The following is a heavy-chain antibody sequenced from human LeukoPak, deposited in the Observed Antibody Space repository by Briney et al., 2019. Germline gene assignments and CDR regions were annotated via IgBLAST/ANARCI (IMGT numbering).Heavy chain of an antibody. V-gene: IGHV3-30*18. D-gene: IGHD6-13*01. Sequence: PGGSLTLSCAASGFTFSSYGMHWVRQAPGKGLEWVAVISYDGSNNYYADSVKGRFTISRDNSKNTLYLQMNSLRAEDTAVYYCAKDQSAVAAAGTRFDYWGRGTLVTVSS. J-gene: IGHJ4*02. CDR1: GFTFSSYG. CDR2: ISYDGSNN. CDR3: AKDQSAVAAAGTRFDY.